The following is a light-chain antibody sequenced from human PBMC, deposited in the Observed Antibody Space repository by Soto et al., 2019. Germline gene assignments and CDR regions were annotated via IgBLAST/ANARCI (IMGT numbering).Light chain of an antibody. J-gene: IGKJ3*01. Sequence: DIQMTQSPPSLSASVGDRVTIICRASQDIRGWLAWYQKKPGKGPKLLIRGASNLQSGVPSRFSGSGSGTEFTLTINNLQAEDFATYFCQQANKFPRDFGPGTTVEIK. V-gene: IGKV1-12*01. CDR1: QDIRGW. CDR2: GAS. CDR3: QQANKFPRD.